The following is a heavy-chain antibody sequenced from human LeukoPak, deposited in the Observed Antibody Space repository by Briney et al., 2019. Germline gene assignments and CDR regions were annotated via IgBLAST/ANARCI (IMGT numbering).Heavy chain of an antibody. CDR3: ARQSYTVTAWFDP. CDR1: GGSISSSSYY. CDR2: IYYSGST. V-gene: IGHV4-39*01. J-gene: IGHJ5*02. D-gene: IGHD4-17*01. Sequence: PSETLYLTCTVSGGSISSSSYYWGWIRQPPGKGLEWIGSIYYSGSTYYNPSLKSRVTISVDTSKNQFSLKLSSVTAADTAVYYCARQSYTVTAWFDPWGQGTLVTVSS.